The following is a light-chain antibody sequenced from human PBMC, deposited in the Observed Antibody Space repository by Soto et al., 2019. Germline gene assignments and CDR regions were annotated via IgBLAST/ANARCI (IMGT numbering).Light chain of an antibody. Sequence: QSALTQPRSVSGSPGQSVTISCTGTSSDVGVYNYVSWYRQYPGKAPKIMIYDVSKRPSGVPDRFSGSKSDNTASLTISGLQAEDEADYYCCSYAGSYTFVFGIGTKVTVL. CDR3: CSYAGSYTFV. CDR2: DVS. CDR1: SSDVGVYNY. V-gene: IGLV2-11*01. J-gene: IGLJ1*01.